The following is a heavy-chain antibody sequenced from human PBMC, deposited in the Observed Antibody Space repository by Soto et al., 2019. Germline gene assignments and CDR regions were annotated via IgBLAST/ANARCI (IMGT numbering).Heavy chain of an antibody. CDR1: GFSLDEYG. CDR3: ARDHRWGYEYGDYGDP. Sequence: EVQLVESGGGVVRPGGSLRLACVVSGFSLDEYGMSWVRQAPGKGPEWVSGMHRNGNSTGYADSVKGRFTISRDDAKNSLYLKMNSLRAEDTAFYYCARDHRWGYEYGDYGDPWGHGTLVTVSS. V-gene: IGHV3-20*04. D-gene: IGHD4-17*01. CDR2: MHRNGNST. J-gene: IGHJ5*02.